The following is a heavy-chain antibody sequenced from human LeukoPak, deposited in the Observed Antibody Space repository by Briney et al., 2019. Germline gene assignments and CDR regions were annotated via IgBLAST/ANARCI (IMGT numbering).Heavy chain of an antibody. J-gene: IGHJ4*02. D-gene: IGHD1-26*01. CDR2: INHSGST. CDR3: ARGPYSGSFFDY. CDR1: GGSFSGYY. V-gene: IGHV4-34*01. Sequence: SETLSLTCAVYGGSFSGYYWSWIRQPPGKGLEWIGEINHSGSTNYNPSLKSRVTISVDTSKYQFSLKLSSVTAADTAVYYCARGPYSGSFFDYWGQGTLVTVSS.